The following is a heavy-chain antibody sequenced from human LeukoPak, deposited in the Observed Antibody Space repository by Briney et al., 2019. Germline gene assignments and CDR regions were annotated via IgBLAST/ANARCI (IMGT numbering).Heavy chain of an antibody. D-gene: IGHD4-17*01. CDR3: ARDPNGDYVGAFDM. CDR2: IRGSGRDT. V-gene: IGHV3-23*01. CDR1: GFTFTNYA. Sequence: GGSLRLSCSASGFTFTNYAMSWVRQVPGKGLEWVSAIRGSGRDTYYGDSVRGRLTISRDNSKNTLYLHMSSLRAEDTALYYCARDPNGDYVGAFDMWGQGTMVTVSS. J-gene: IGHJ3*02.